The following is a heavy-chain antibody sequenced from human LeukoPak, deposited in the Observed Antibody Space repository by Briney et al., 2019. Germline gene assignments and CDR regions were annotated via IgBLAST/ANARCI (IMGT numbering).Heavy chain of an antibody. CDR3: AKAVNGVVARDWFDP. D-gene: IGHD2-15*01. CDR1: GFTFSNYA. V-gene: IGHV3-23*01. J-gene: IGHJ5*02. Sequence: GGSLRLSCAASGFTFSNYAMSWVRQAPGKGLEWVSAISGSGGNTYYADSVKGRCTISRDNSKNTLYLQMNSLRAEDTAVYYCAKAVNGVVARDWFDPWGQGTLVTVSS. CDR2: ISGSGGNT.